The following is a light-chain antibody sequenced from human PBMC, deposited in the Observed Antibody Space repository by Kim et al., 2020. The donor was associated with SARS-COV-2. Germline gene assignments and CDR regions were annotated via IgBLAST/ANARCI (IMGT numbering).Light chain of an antibody. Sequence: SPGERAPLSCRASESISSSYLAWFQQKPGQAPRLLIYGESSRATGFPDRFSGSRSGTDFTLTISRLEPEDFAVYYCQQYASSPWTFGQGTKVDIK. J-gene: IGKJ1*01. V-gene: IGKV3-20*01. CDR3: QQYASSPWT. CDR1: ESISSSY. CDR2: GES.